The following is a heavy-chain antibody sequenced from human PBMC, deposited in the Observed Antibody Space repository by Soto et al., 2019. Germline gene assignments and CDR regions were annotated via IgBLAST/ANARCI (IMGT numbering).Heavy chain of an antibody. V-gene: IGHV4-59*01. J-gene: IGHJ4*02. CDR3: ARVGYCGGDCSFPDY. CDR2: IYYSGST. Sequence: SETLSLTCTVSGGSISSYFWSWIRQPPGKGLEWIGYIYYSGSTNYNPSLKSRVTISVDTSKNQLSLKLSSVTAADTAVYYCARVGYCGGDCSFPDYWGQGTLVTSPQ. D-gene: IGHD2-21*02. CDR1: GGSISSYF.